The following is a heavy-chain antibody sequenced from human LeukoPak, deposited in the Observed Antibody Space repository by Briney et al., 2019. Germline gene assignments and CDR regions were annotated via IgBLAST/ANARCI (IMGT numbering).Heavy chain of an antibody. V-gene: IGHV4-61*01. CDR1: GGSISSGSYY. D-gene: IGHD3-10*01. CDR2: IYYSGST. CDR3: ARGRGAPPDAFDI. J-gene: IGHJ3*02. Sequence: SQTLSLTCTVSGGSISSGSYYWGWIRQPPGKGLEWIGYIYYSGSTNYNPSLKSRVTISVDTSKNQFSLKLSSVTAADTAVYYCARGRGAPPDAFDIWGQGTMVTVSS.